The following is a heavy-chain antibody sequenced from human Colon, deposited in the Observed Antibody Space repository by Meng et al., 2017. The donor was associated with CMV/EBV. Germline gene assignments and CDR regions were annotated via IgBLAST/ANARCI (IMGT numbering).Heavy chain of an antibody. V-gene: IGHV3-30-3*01. CDR1: GFSFSAYA. D-gene: IGHD2-8*01. CDR3: VKDMYDGHSKILEF. J-gene: IGHJ4*02. Sequence: GGSLRLSCAASGFSFSAYAMHWVRQAPGEGLDWVAGMSYDGNNQYYADSAKGRFTISRDNSKNTLFLQMNSLRAEDTAVYYCVKDMYDGHSKILEFWGQGTLVTVSS. CDR2: MSYDGNNQ.